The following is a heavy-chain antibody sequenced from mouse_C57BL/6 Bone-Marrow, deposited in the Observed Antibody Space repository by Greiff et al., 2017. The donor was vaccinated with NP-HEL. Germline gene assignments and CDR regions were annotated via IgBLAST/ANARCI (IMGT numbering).Heavy chain of an antibody. CDR1: GFSLTSYG. CDR3: AKQRTTVVGDYAMDY. D-gene: IGHD1-1*01. Sequence: VKLEESGPGLVAPSQSLSITCTVSGFSLTSYGVDWVRQPPGKGLEWLGVIWGGGSTNYNSALMSRLSISKDNSKSQVFLKMNSLQTDDTAMYYCAKQRTTVVGDYAMDYWGQGTSVTVSS. CDR2: IWGGGST. J-gene: IGHJ4*01. V-gene: IGHV2-9*01.